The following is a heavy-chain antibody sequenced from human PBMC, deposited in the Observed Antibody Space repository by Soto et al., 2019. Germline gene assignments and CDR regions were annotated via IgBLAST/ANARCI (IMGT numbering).Heavy chain of an antibody. J-gene: IGHJ4*02. CDR1: GYTFTSYG. D-gene: IGHD2-15*01. CDR3: ARAWRWFPYYFDY. CDR2: ISAYNGNT. V-gene: IGHV1-18*01. Sequence: ASVKVSCKASGYTFTSYGISWVRQAPGQGLEWMGWISAYNGNTNYAQKLQGRVTITADASTSTAYMELSSLRSEDTAVYYCARAWRWFPYYFDYWGQGTLVTVSS.